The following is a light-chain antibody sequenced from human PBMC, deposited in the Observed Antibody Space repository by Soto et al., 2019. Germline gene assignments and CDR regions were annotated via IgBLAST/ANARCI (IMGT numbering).Light chain of an antibody. CDR2: SNN. J-gene: IGLJ3*02. CDR3: AAWDDSLNGHWV. CDR1: SSNIGSNT. V-gene: IGLV1-44*01. Sequence: QSVLTQPPSASGTPGQRVPISCSGSSSNIGSNTVNWYQQLPGTAPKLLIYSNNQRPSGVPGRFSGSKSGTSASLAISGLQSEDEADYYCAAWDDSLNGHWVFGGGTKLTVL.